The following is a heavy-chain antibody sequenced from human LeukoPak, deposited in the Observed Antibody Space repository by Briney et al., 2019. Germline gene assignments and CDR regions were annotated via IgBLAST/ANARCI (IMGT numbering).Heavy chain of an antibody. CDR2: MYSGGNT. J-gene: IGHJ4*02. V-gene: IGHV3-66*01. Sequence: GGSLRLSCAASGFTVSSSYIGWVRQAPGKGLEWVSVMYSGGNTYYADSVKGRFTISRDKSKNTLYLQMNSLRAEDTAVYHCARVQAVFQNFDYWGQGTLVTV. CDR1: GFTVSSSY. CDR3: ARVQAVFQNFDY.